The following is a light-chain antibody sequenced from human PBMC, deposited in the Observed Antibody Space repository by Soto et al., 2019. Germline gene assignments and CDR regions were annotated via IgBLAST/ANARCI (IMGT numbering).Light chain of an antibody. CDR3: QKYNSDLWT. J-gene: IGKJ1*01. CDR2: AAS. V-gene: IGKV1-27*01. Sequence: DIQMTQSPSSLSASVGDRVTITCRASQGISDFLAWYQQKPGKVPKLLIYAASTLQSGVPSRFSGSGSGTDFTLTISSLQPEDVATYYCQKYNSDLWTFGLGTKVEIK. CDR1: QGISDF.